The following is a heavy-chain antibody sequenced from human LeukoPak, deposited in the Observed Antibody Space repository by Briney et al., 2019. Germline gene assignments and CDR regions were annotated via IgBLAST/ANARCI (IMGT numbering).Heavy chain of an antibody. D-gene: IGHD3-9*01. V-gene: IGHV1-3*01. CDR2: MNAGNGNR. Sequence: GASVKVSCKASGYTFTNYVIHWVRLAPGQRLEWMGWMNAGNGNRKYSQKFQDRVTITRDTSASTAYMELSSLRSEDTAVYYCARVTGTYFDYWGQGTLVTVST. CDR3: ARVTGTYFDY. CDR1: GYTFTNYV. J-gene: IGHJ4*02.